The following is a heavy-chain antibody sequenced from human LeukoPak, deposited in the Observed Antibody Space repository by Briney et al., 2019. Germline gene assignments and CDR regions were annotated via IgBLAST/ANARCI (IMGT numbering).Heavy chain of an antibody. D-gene: IGHD6-19*01. J-gene: IGHJ6*02. CDR2: IWDDGSNK. CDR1: GFTFSRYG. V-gene: IGHV3-33*01. CDR3: ARGLSIAVASGMDV. Sequence: GGSLRLSCAASGFTFSRYGMHWVRQAPGKGLEWVAVIWDDGSNKYYADSVKGRFAISRDNSKNTLYLGMNSLRVEDTAVYYCARGLSIAVASGMDVWGQGTTVTVSS.